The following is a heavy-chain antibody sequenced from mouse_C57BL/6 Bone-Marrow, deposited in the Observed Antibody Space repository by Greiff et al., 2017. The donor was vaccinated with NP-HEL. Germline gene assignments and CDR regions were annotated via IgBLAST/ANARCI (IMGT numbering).Heavy chain of an antibody. D-gene: IGHD1-1*01. CDR2: IDPSDSYT. CDR3: ARLPIYYGGSYVYFDV. J-gene: IGHJ1*03. V-gene: IGHV1-59*01. CDR1: GYTFTSYW. Sequence: VQLQQPGAELVRPGTSVKLSCKASGYTFTSYWMHWVKQRPGQGLEWIGVIDPSDSYTNYNQKFKGKATLTLDTSSSTAYMQLSSLTSEDSAVYYCARLPIYYGGSYVYFDVWGTGTTVTVSS.